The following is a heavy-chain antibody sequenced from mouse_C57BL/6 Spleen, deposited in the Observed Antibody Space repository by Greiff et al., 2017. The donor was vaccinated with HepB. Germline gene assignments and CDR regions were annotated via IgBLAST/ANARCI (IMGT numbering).Heavy chain of an antibody. Sequence: VKLMESGAELMKPGASVKLSCKATGYTFTGYWIEWVKQRPGHGLEWIGEILPGSGSTNYNEKFKGKATFTADTSSNTAYMQLSSLTTEDSAIYFCAIWPFDYYGSSPLYYAMDYWGQGTSVTVSS. CDR3: AIWPFDYYGSSPLYYAMDY. D-gene: IGHD1-1*01. V-gene: IGHV1-9*01. J-gene: IGHJ4*01. CDR2: ILPGSGST. CDR1: GYTFTGYW.